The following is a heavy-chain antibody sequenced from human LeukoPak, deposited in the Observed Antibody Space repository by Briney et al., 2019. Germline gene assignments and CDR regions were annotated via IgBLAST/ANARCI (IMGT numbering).Heavy chain of an antibody. D-gene: IGHD2-2*01. J-gene: IGHJ4*02. Sequence: PGESLKISCKGSGYSFSSYWIAWVRQMPGKGLEWMGVIYPSASRTTYRPSFQDQVTISADKSISTAYLQWTSLKASDTAMYYCARHLSDITSSPNYWGPGALVTVSS. CDR2: IYPSASRT. CDR1: GYSFSSYW. CDR3: ARHLSDITSSPNY. V-gene: IGHV5-51*01.